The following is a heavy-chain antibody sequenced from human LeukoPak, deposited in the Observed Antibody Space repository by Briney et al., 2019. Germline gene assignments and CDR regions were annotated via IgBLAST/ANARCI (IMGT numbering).Heavy chain of an antibody. V-gene: IGHV1-18*01. CDR3: ARDLPYGTSAKIPFDY. J-gene: IGHJ4*02. CDR1: GYTFTNYG. CDR2: ISAYNGNT. D-gene: IGHD1-7*01. Sequence: ASVKVSCKTSGYTFTNYGITWVRQAPGRGLEWMGRISAYNGNTNYAQKLQGRVTMTTDTSTSTAYMELRSLRSDDTAVYYCARDLPYGTSAKIPFDYWGQGTLVTVSS.